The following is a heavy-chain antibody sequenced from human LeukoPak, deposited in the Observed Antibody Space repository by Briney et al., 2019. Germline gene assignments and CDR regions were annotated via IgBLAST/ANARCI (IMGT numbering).Heavy chain of an antibody. CDR2: IIGGGGST. V-gene: IGHV3-23*01. D-gene: IGHD2-2*01. J-gene: IGHJ4*02. Sequence: GGSLRLSCAASGFPFSSHGMSWVRQAPGKGLEWVSGIIGGGGSTYYADSVKGRFTISGNNSRNTLFLQMNSLRAEDTAVYYCAHGAMYQLDYWGQGTLVTVSS. CDR3: AHGAMYQLDY. CDR1: GFPFSSHG.